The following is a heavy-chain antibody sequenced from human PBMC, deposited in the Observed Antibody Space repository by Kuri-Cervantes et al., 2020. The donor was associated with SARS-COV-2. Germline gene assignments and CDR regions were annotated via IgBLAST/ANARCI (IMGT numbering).Heavy chain of an antibody. J-gene: IGHJ6*03. CDR3: ARVKDHPYGSGSRYYYMDV. CDR2: ISSSSSDI. Sequence: GESLKITCAASGFIFSSYAMNWVRQAPGKGLEWVSSISSSSSDIYYADSVKGRFTISRDNAKNSLYLQMNSLRAEDTAVYYCARVKDHPYGSGSRYYYMDVWGKGTTVTVSS. CDR1: GFIFSSYA. D-gene: IGHD3-10*01. V-gene: IGHV3-21*01.